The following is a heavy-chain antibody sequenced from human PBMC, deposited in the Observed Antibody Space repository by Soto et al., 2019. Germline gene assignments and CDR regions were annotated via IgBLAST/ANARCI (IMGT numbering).Heavy chain of an antibody. CDR2: INSDGSST. D-gene: IGHD2-2*01. Sequence: PGGSLRLSCAASGFTFSSYWMHWVRQAPGKGLVWVSRINSDGSSTSYADSVKGRFTISRDNAKNTLYLQMNSLRAEDTAVYYCARDRGYCSSTSCPGGFDPWGQGTLVTVS. V-gene: IGHV3-74*01. J-gene: IGHJ5*02. CDR3: ARDRGYCSSTSCPGGFDP. CDR1: GFTFSSYW.